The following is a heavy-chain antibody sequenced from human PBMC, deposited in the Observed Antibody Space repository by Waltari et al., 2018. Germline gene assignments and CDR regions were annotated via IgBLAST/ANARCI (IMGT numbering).Heavy chain of an antibody. Sequence: QVQLQESGPGLVKPSETLSLTCTVSGGSISSYYWSWIRQPPGKGLEWIGYIYYSGSTNYIPALKSRVTISVDTSKNQFSLKLSSVTAADTAVYYCARSWGHDFWSGYYYYYYGMDVWGQGTTVTVSS. CDR2: IYYSGST. CDR1: GGSISSYY. V-gene: IGHV4-59*01. D-gene: IGHD3-3*01. J-gene: IGHJ6*02. CDR3: ARSWGHDFWSGYYYYYYGMDV.